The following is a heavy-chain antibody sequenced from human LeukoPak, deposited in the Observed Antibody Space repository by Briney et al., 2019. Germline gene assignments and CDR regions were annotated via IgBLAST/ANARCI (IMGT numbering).Heavy chain of an antibody. CDR1: GGSINNYY. D-gene: IGHD3-22*01. V-gene: IGHV4-59*01. J-gene: IGHJ4*02. CDR3: AREGYYDSSGYYYRWVDY. Sequence: KPSETLSLTCTVSGGSINNYYWTWIRQAPGKGLEWIGYISDIGRTNYNPSLKSRVTISVDTSKNQFSLKLSSVTAADTAVYYCAREGYYDSSGYYYRWVDYWGQGTLVTVSS. CDR2: ISDIGRT.